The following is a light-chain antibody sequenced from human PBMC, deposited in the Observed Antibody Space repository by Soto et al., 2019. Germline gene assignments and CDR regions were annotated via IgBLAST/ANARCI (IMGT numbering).Light chain of an antibody. Sequence: DIVMTQSPLSLPITTGEPASISSRPSQSLVQSDDGNTYLDWYQQKPGKAPRXXIYDASHRDTGIPARFSGSGSGTEFTLTISSLQPEDFAIYYCQQRSTWPHTFGQGTKVDIK. CDR3: QQRSTWPHT. V-gene: IGKV2-40*01. CDR1: QSLVQSDDGNTY. CDR2: DAS. J-gene: IGKJ1*01.